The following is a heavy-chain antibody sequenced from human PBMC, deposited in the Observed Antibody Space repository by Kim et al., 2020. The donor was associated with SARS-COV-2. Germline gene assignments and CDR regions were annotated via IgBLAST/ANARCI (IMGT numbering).Heavy chain of an antibody. CDR1: GFTFSTYW. D-gene: IGHD6-19*01. CDR2: VNSDGRNT. J-gene: IGHJ3*02. CDR3: ARDHGQWLPTYSIDI. Sequence: GGSLRLSCAASGFTFSTYWMHWVRQVPGKGLIWVSRVNSDGRNTPYADSVRGRFTISRDNAKNTLYLEMTSLTVEDTAVYYCARDHGQWLPTYSIDIWGQGKIVTVS. V-gene: IGHV3-74*01.